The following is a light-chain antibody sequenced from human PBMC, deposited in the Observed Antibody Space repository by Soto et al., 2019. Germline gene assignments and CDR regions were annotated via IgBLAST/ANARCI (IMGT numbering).Light chain of an antibody. CDR2: VAS. CDR1: QSISSW. V-gene: IGKV1-5*01. CDR3: HQYRGYSPT. Sequence: DIQMTQSPSTLSAAVGDRVIITCRASQSISSWLAWYQQKPGKAPKLLFFVASTLKSVFPSRFSGRRSGTEFSLTIRSLQPAHFTTYSSHQYRGYSPTFGHETTL. J-gene: IGKJ2*01.